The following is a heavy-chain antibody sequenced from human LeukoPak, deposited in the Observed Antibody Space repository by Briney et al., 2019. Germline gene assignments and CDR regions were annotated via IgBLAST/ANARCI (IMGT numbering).Heavy chain of an antibody. CDR1: GFTFSSYS. CDR3: ARPNYYDSSGFYYYFYGMDV. Sequence: PGGSLRLSCAASGFTFSSYSMNWVRQAPGKGLEWVSSISSSSSYIYYADSVRGRFTISRDNAKNSLYLQMNSLRAEDTAVYYCARPNYYDSSGFYYYFYGMDVWGQGTTVTVSS. D-gene: IGHD3-22*01. J-gene: IGHJ6*02. V-gene: IGHV3-21*01. CDR2: ISSSSSYI.